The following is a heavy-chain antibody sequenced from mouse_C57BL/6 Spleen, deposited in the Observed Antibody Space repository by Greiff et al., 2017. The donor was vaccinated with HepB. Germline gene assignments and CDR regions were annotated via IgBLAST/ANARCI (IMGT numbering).Heavy chain of an antibody. CDR1: GYAFSSYW. CDR2: IYPGDGDT. D-gene: IGHD1-1*01. V-gene: IGHV1-80*01. CDR3: ARNLDYGSSYWFAY. J-gene: IGHJ3*01. Sequence: QVQLQQSGAELVKPGASVKISCKASGYAFSSYWMNWVKQRPGKGLEWIGQIYPGDGDTNYNGKFKGKATLTADKSSSTAYMQLSSLTSEDSAVYFCARNLDYGSSYWFAYWGQGTLVTVSA.